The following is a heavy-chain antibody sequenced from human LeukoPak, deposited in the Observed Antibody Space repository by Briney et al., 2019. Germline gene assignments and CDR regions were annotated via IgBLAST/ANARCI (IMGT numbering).Heavy chain of an antibody. Sequence: SVKVSCKASGGTFSSYAINWVRQAPGQGLEWMGRIIPILSITDYAQKFQGRVTITADKSTSTAYMDLSSLRSEDTAVYYCARSGGSGDNNWFDPWGQGALVTVSS. D-gene: IGHD3-10*01. V-gene: IGHV1-69*04. CDR3: ARSGGSGDNNWFDP. CDR1: GGTFSSYA. CDR2: IIPILSIT. J-gene: IGHJ5*02.